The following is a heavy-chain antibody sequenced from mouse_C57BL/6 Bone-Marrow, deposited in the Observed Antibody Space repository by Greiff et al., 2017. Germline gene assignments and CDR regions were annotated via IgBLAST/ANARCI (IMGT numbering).Heavy chain of an antibody. CDR3: ARPYDGYFDY. D-gene: IGHD2-3*01. Sequence: QVQLQQSGPELVKPGASVKISCKASGYAFSSSWMNWVKQRPGKGLEWIGRIYPGDGDTNYNGKFKGKATLTADKSSSTAYMQLRSLTSEDSAVYFCARPYDGYFDYWGQGTTLTVSS. V-gene: IGHV1-82*01. CDR2: IYPGDGDT. J-gene: IGHJ2*01. CDR1: GYAFSSSW.